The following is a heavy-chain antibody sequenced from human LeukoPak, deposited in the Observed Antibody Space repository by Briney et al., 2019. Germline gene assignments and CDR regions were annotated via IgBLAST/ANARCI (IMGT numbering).Heavy chain of an antibody. J-gene: IGHJ6*02. Sequence: GGSLRLSCAASGFTSTNYAMNWVRQAPGKGLEWVPVLIGSSGSTDYADSVKGRFTISRDNAKNSLYLQMNSLRAEDTAVYYCARDYGNYYGSGSYPAHYYYYYGMDVWGQGTTVTVSS. CDR2: LIGSSGST. CDR1: GFTSTNYA. CDR3: ARDYGNYYGSGSYPAHYYYYYGMDV. V-gene: IGHV3-23*01. D-gene: IGHD3-10*01.